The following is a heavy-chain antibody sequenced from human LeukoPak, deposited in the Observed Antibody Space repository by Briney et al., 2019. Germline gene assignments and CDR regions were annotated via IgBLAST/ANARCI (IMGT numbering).Heavy chain of an antibody. CDR3: ARAGTMAGISVDY. V-gene: IGHV1-46*01. D-gene: IGHD4/OR15-4a*01. Sequence: ASVKVSCKASGYTFTSYYMHWVRQSPGQGLEWVGIINPSGGSTSYAQKFQGRVTMTRDTSTSTVYTELSSLRSEDTAVYYCARAGTMAGISVDYWGQGTLVTVSS. CDR1: GYTFTSYY. J-gene: IGHJ4*02. CDR2: INPSGGST.